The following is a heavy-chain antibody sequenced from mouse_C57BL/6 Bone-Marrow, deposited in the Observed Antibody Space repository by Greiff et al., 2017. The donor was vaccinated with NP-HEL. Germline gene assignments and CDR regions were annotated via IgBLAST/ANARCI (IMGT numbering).Heavy chain of an antibody. Sequence: QVQLQQSGPELVRPGASVKISCKAPGYTFTSRWMQWVRQRPGQGLEWIGEIFPGSGSTYYNEKFKGKATLTVDTSSSTAYMQLSSLTSEDSAVYFCARGWIYFDYLGQGTTLTVSS. D-gene: IGHD1-1*02. V-gene: IGHV1-56*01. CDR2: IFPGSGST. CDR1: GYTFTSRW. J-gene: IGHJ2*01. CDR3: ARGWIYFDY.